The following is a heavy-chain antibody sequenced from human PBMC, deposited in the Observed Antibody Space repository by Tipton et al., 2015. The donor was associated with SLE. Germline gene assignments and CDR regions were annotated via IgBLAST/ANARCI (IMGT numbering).Heavy chain of an antibody. CDR1: GGSFSGYY. D-gene: IGHD1-26*01. CDR2: INHSGST. V-gene: IGHV4-34*01. CDR3: ASGPKPYYGEYYYYMDV. J-gene: IGHJ6*03. Sequence: GSLRLSCAVYGGSFSGYYWSWIRQPPGKGLEWIGEINHSGSTNYNPSPKSRVTISVDTSKNQFSLKLSSVTAADTAVYYCASGPKPYYGEYYYYMDVGGKGTTVTVPS.